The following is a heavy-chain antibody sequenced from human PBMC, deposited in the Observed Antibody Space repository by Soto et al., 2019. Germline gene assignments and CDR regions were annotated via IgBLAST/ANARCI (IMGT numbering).Heavy chain of an antibody. Sequence: ASVKVSCKASGYTFARYGIRWVRQAPGQGLEWMGWISGYNGNTNYAQKLQGRVTMTTDTSTSTAYMELRSLRSDDTAVYYCARDWFGVDYWGQGTLVTVSS. CDR2: ISGYNGNT. J-gene: IGHJ4*02. V-gene: IGHV1-18*01. D-gene: IGHD3-16*01. CDR1: GYTFARYG. CDR3: ARDWFGVDY.